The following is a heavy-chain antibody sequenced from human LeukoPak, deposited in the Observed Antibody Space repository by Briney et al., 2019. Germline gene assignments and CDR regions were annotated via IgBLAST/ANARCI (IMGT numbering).Heavy chain of an antibody. Sequence: ASVKVSCKASGGSFPSYGISWVRQAPGQGLEWMGKIIPIYGRANYGQKFQGRVTITADESTTTSYMELRSLRSDDTAVYYCARDLPADYWGQGTLVTVSS. CDR2: IIPIYGRA. CDR3: ARDLPADY. J-gene: IGHJ4*02. CDR1: GGSFPSYG. V-gene: IGHV1-69*13.